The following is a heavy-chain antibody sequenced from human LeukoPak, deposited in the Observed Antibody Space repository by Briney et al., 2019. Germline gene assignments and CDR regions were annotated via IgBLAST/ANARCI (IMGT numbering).Heavy chain of an antibody. J-gene: IGHJ3*02. CDR1: GFTFSSYE. D-gene: IGHD2-15*01. CDR2: ISSSGSTI. V-gene: IGHV3-48*03. Sequence: GGSLRLSCAASGFTFSSYEMNWVRQAPGKGLEWVSYISSSGSTIYYADSVKGRFTISRDNAKNSLYLQMNSLRAEDTAVYYCARDCGGGSCYGPYDAFDIWGQGTMVTVSS. CDR3: ARDCGGGSCYGPYDAFDI.